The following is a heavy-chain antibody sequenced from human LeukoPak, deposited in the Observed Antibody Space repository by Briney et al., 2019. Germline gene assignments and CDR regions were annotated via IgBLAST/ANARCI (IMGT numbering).Heavy chain of an antibody. Sequence: SETLSLTCTVSGGSISSHYWSWIRQPPGKGLEWIGYIYYSGSTNYNPSLKSRVTISVDTSKNQFSLKLSSVTAADTAVYYCARDNWGSVDYWAREPWSPSPQ. J-gene: IGHJ4*02. CDR1: GGSISSHY. D-gene: IGHD7-27*01. V-gene: IGHV4-59*11. CDR3: ARDNWGSVDY. CDR2: IYYSGST.